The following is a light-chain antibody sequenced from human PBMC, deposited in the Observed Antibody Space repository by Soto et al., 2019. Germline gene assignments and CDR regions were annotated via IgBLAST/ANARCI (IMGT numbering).Light chain of an antibody. V-gene: IGKV1-39*01. CDR3: QQTYRNPLT. J-gene: IGKJ4*01. CDR1: QSISTY. Sequence: DIQLTQSPSCLSASVGDRVTISFRASQSISTYLNWYQHKPGKAPNVLIYAASSLQSGVPSRFSGSGSGTDFTLTISSLQPEDFETYYCQQTYRNPLTFGGGTKVDIK. CDR2: AAS.